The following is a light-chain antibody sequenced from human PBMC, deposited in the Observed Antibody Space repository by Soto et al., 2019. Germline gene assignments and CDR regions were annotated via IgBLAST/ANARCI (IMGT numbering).Light chain of an antibody. Sequence: QSVLTQPASVSGSPGQSITISCTGTSRDVGSYNLVSWYQQHPGKAPKLMIYEGSKRPSGVSNRFSGSKSGNTASLTISGLQAEDEADYYCCSYAGSSPVVFGGGTKVTVL. CDR3: CSYAGSSPVV. V-gene: IGLV2-23*01. CDR1: SRDVGSYNL. J-gene: IGLJ2*01. CDR2: EGS.